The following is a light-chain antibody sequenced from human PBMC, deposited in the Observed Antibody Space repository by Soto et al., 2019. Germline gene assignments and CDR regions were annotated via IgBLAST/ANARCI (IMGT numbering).Light chain of an antibody. Sequence: EIVLTQSPGTLSLSPGERATLSCRASQSVSSSYLAWYQQKPGQAPRLRIYGASSRATGIPDRFSGRGSGTDFTLTISRREPEDLAVYYCQQYGGSPWTFGQGTKVEIK. CDR2: GAS. CDR1: QSVSSSY. J-gene: IGKJ1*01. CDR3: QQYGGSPWT. V-gene: IGKV3-20*01.